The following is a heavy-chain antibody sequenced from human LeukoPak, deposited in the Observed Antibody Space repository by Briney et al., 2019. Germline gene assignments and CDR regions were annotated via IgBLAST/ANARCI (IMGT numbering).Heavy chain of an antibody. CDR2: INYSGST. CDR3: AREPRDSSGYSPFDY. D-gene: IGHD3-22*01. J-gene: IGHJ4*02. CDR1: GGSFSGYY. Sequence: SETLSLTCAVYGGSFSGYYWSWIRQPPGKGLEWIGEINYSGSTNYNPSLKSRVTISVDTSKNQFSLKLSSVTAADTAVYYCAREPRDSSGYSPFDYWGQGTLVTVSS. V-gene: IGHV4-34*01.